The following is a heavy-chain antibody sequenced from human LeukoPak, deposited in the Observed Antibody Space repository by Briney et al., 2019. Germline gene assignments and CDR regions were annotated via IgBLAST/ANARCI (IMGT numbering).Heavy chain of an antibody. CDR1: GFAFSEYE. CDR3: AMLKNAFDF. Sequence: GGSLRLSCAASGFAFSEYEMNWVRQAPGKGLEWLSYIKTSSDVMYYADSVKGRFTIFRDNAKNSLYLQMNSLRAEDTAVYYCAMLKNAFDFWGQGTMVTVSS. CDR2: IKTSSDVM. V-gene: IGHV3-48*03. J-gene: IGHJ3*01.